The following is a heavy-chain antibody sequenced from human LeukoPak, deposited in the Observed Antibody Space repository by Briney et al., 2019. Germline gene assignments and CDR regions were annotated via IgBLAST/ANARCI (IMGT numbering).Heavy chain of an antibody. J-gene: IGHJ5*02. CDR2: IYYSGST. V-gene: IGHV4-59*01. CDR1: GGSISSYY. D-gene: IGHD5-18*01. CDR3: ARGRGYSYGS. Sequence: SETLSLTCTVSGGSISSYYWSWIRRPPGKGLEWIGYIYYSGSTNYNPSLKSRVTISVDTSKNQFSLKLSSVTAADTAVYYCARGRGYSYGSWGQGTLVTVSS.